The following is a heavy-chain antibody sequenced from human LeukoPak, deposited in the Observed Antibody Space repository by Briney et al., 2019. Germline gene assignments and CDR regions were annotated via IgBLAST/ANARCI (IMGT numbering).Heavy chain of an antibody. CDR1: GGSISSSSYY. J-gene: IGHJ4*02. CDR2: IYYSGST. Sequence: PSETLSLTCTVSGGSISSSSYYWGWIRQPPGKGLEWIGSIYYSGSTYYNPSLKSRVTISVDTSKNQFSLKLSSVTAADTAVYYCAREAATMVRGVILYYFDYWGQGTLVTVSS. V-gene: IGHV4-39*07. CDR3: AREAATMVRGVILYYFDY. D-gene: IGHD3-10*01.